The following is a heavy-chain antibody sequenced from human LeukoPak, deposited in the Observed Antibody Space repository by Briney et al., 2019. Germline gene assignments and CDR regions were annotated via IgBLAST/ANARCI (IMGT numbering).Heavy chain of an antibody. D-gene: IGHD2-2*01. Sequence: PGGSLRLSCAASGFTFSSYWMHWVRQAPGKELVWVSRINSDGSRTTYADSVKGRFTISRDNAKNTLYLQMNSLRGEDTAVYYCNRSCSSPSCYHHPYYYYGMDVWGQGTTVTVSS. CDR1: GFTFSSYW. J-gene: IGHJ6*02. CDR3: NRSCSSPSCYHHPYYYYGMDV. CDR2: INSDGSRT. V-gene: IGHV3-74*01.